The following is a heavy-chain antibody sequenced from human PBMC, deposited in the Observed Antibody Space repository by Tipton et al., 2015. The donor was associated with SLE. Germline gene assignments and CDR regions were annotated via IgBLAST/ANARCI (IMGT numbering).Heavy chain of an antibody. V-gene: IGHV3-23*04. CDR2: ISGSGGSI. CDR1: GFTFSSYA. J-gene: IGHJ4*02. D-gene: IGHD1-26*01. Sequence: QLVQSGGGLVQPGGSLRLSCAASGFTFSSYAMSWVRQAPGKGLEWVSAISGSGGSIYFPDSVKGRFTISRDNSKNTLYLQMNSRRXEDTAVYYCAKDGGSXXGEFDYWGQGTLVTVSS. CDR3: AKDGGSXXGEFDY.